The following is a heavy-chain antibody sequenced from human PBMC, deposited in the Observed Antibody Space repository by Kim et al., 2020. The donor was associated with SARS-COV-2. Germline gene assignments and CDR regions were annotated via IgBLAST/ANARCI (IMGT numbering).Heavy chain of an antibody. CDR3: ARDRARYDYGLDV. D-gene: IGHD3-3*01. CDR1: GFTFTNYW. J-gene: IGHJ6*02. V-gene: IGHV3-74*01. Sequence: GGSLRLSCAASGFTFTNYWIHWVRQAPGKGLVWVSHINSDGTATNYADSVKGRFTISRDNAKNTVYLQMNSLRVEDTAVYYCARDRARYDYGLDVWGQGT. CDR2: INSDGTAT.